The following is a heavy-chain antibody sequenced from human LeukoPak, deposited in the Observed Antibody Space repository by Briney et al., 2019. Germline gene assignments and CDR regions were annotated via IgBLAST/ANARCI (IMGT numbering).Heavy chain of an antibody. D-gene: IGHD1-26*01. J-gene: IGHJ4*02. CDR2: INHSGST. Sequence: SETLSLTCADHGGSLSVYHRSCIRQPPGKGLEWIGEINHSGSTNYNPSLKSRVTISVDTSKNQFSLKLRTVSVADEAVYYCASALSLGATRLFDYWDQGTLVTVSS. CDR1: GGSLSVYH. V-gene: IGHV4-34*01. CDR3: ASALSLGATRLFDY.